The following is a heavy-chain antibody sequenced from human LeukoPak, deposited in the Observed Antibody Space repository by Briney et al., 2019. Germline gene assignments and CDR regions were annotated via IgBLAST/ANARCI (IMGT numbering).Heavy chain of an antibody. CDR2: IYWNDEK. Sequence: SGPTLVNPTQTLTLTCTLSGLSLSSTGVAVGWMRQPPGKALEWIALIYWNDEKRYTPSLKTRLTITKDTYKNQVVLIMTDMDPVDTATYFCAHSPTLVYDFWSGYYLFDYWGQGTLVTVSS. D-gene: IGHD3/OR15-3a*01. CDR3: AHSPTLVYDFWSGYYLFDY. V-gene: IGHV2-5*01. CDR1: GLSLSSTGVA. J-gene: IGHJ4*02.